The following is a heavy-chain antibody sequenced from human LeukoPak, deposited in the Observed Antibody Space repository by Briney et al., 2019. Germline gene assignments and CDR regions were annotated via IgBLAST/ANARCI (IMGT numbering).Heavy chain of an antibody. J-gene: IGHJ5*02. V-gene: IGHV5-51*02. D-gene: IGHD6-19*01. CDR2: IYPGDSGT. CDR1: GYRFTSYW. Sequence: GESLKISCKGSGYRFTSYWSGWVRQMPGKGLEWMGTIYPGDSGTSNSPSLQGQFTISGGKSITTAYLQWSSLKASDTAMYYCARRRGAGAGTNPYNWFDPWGQGTLVTVSS. CDR3: ARRRGAGAGTNPYNWFDP.